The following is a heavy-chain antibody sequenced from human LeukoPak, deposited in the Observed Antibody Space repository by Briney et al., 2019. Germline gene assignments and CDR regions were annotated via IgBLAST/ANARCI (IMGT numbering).Heavy chain of an antibody. CDR2: IYYSGST. V-gene: IGHV4-59*01. CDR3: AREAEGYCSGGGCRPLRFFDY. D-gene: IGHD2-15*01. J-gene: IGHJ4*02. Sequence: PSETLSLTCTVSGGSISSYYWSWIRQPPGKGLEWIGYIYYSGSTNHNPSLKSRVTISVDTSKNQFSLKLSSVTAADTAVYYCAREAEGYCSGGGCRPLRFFDYWGQGTLVTVSS. CDR1: GGSISSYY.